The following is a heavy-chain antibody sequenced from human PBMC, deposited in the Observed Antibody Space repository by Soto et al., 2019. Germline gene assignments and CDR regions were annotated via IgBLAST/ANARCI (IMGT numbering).Heavy chain of an antibody. V-gene: IGHV1-18*04. CDR3: ARDIVSSGWYTPYNWFDP. CDR1: GYTFTSYG. D-gene: IGHD6-19*01. Sequence: ASVKVSCKASGYTFTSYGISCVRQAPGQGLEWMGWISAYNGNTNYAQKLQGRVTMTTDTSTSTAYMELRSLRSDDTAVYYCARDIVSSGWYTPYNWFDPWGQGTLVTVSS. J-gene: IGHJ5*02. CDR2: ISAYNGNT.